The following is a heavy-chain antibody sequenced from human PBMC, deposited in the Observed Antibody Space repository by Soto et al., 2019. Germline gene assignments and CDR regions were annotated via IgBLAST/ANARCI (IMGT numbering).Heavy chain of an antibody. CDR3: ARDTGLAPTVWGY. D-gene: IGHD7-27*01. J-gene: IGHJ4*03. CDR2: VYHSGST. V-gene: IGHV4-31*03. CDR1: GDSIRGGGHY. Sequence: SETLSLTCSVSGDSIRGGGHYWNWIRQFPGKGLEWIGYVYHSGSTHYNPSLRGRLTISIDTSKNQFSLRLISVTAADTALYYCARDTGLAPTVWGYWGHGTQVTVSS.